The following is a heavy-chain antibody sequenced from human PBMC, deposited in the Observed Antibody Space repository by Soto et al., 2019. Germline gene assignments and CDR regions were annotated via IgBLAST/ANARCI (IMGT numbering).Heavy chain of an antibody. Sequence: FXNYAMNWVRQAPGKGLEWVATISATGGSTYYADSVKGRFTISRDNSKNTLYLQMNGLRVEDTAVYYCAKDRLAGNFDYWGQGTQVTVSS. CDR1: FXNYA. CDR2: ISATGGST. V-gene: IGHV3-23*01. CDR3: AKDRLAGNFDY. J-gene: IGHJ4*02.